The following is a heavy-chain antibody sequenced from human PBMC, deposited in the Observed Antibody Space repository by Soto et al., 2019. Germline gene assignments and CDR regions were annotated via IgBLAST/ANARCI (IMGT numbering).Heavy chain of an antibody. D-gene: IGHD3-16*02. CDR2: ISSSSSTI. CDR3: ARDQGYDYIWGSYRWGIDAFDI. V-gene: IGHV3-48*01. CDR1: GFTFSSYS. Sequence: GGSLRLSCAASGFTFSSYSMNWVRQAPGKGLEWVSYISSSSSTIYYADSVKGRFTISRDNAKNSLYLQMNSLRAEDTAVYYCARDQGYDYIWGSYRWGIDAFDIWGQGTMVTV. J-gene: IGHJ3*02.